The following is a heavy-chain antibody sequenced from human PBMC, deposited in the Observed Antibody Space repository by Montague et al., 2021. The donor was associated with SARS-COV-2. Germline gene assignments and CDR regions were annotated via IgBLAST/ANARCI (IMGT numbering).Heavy chain of an antibody. CDR3: AHRRDFRYYDILTGYDSYYYYYGMDV. J-gene: IGHJ6*02. CDR2: IYWDDDK. D-gene: IGHD3-9*01. V-gene: IGHV2-5*08. CDR1: GGSISSYYW. Sequence: TLSLTCTVSGGSISSYYWSWIRQPPGKALEWLALIYWDDDKRYSPSLKSRLTITKDTSKNQVVLTMTNMDPVDTATYYCAHRRDFRYYDILTGYDSYYYYYGMDVWGQGTTVTVSS.